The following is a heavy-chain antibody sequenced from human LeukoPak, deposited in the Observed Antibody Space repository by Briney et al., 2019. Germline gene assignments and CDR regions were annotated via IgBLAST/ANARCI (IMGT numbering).Heavy chain of an antibody. D-gene: IGHD2-15*01. Sequence: PGGSLRLSCAASGFTFSSYAMHWVRQAPGKGLEWVAVISYDGSNKYYADSVKGRFTISRDNSKNTLYLQMNSLRAEDTAVYYCAREYCSGGSCYSQLNAFDIRGQGTMVTVSS. V-gene: IGHV3-30-3*01. CDR1: GFTFSSYA. CDR2: ISYDGSNK. CDR3: AREYCSGGSCYSQLNAFDI. J-gene: IGHJ3*02.